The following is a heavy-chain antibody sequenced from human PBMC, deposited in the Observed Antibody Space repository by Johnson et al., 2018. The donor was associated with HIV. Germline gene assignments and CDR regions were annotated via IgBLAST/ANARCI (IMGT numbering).Heavy chain of an antibody. CDR3: AKALYSRHAFDI. J-gene: IGHJ3*02. CDR2: ISYDGSNK. D-gene: IGHD6-13*01. CDR1: GFTFSSYA. V-gene: IGHV3-30*04. Sequence: VQLVESGGGVVQPGRSLRLPCAASGFTFSSYAMHWVRQAPGKGLAWVAVISYDGSNKYYADSVKGRFTISRDNSKNTLYLQMNSLRAEDTALYYCAKALYSRHAFDIWGQGTMVTVSS.